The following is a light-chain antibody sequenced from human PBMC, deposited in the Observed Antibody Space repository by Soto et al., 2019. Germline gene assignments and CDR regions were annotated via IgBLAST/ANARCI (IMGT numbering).Light chain of an antibody. Sequence: EIVLTQSPATLPVSPGEGATLSCRASQSVSSNLAWYQQKPGQAPRLLIYGASNRATGIPARFSGSGSGTEFTLTISSLLSEDFAVYYCQQYNNWPPLTFGGGTKVEIK. V-gene: IGKV3-15*01. CDR2: GAS. J-gene: IGKJ4*01. CDR3: QQYNNWPPLT. CDR1: QSVSSN.